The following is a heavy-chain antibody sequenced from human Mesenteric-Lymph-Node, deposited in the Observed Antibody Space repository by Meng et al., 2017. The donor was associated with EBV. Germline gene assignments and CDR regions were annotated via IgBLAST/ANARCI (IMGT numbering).Heavy chain of an antibody. J-gene: IGHJ4*02. Sequence: VQTQQCVEGPFNPSQTLSPPCAVHCGSFSDYFWTWIRQASGKGLEWVGEINHSGSTKYNPSLKSRVTISVDTSKNQISLNLNSVTAADTAVYYCARPRIRYGSGSYYYWGQGTLVTVSS. CDR1: CGSFSDYF. D-gene: IGHD3-10*01. CDR2: INHSGST. CDR3: ARPRIRYGSGSYYY. V-gene: IGHV4-34*01.